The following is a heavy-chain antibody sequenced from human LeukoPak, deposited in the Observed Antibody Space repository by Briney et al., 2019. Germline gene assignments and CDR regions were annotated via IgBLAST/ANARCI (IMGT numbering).Heavy chain of an antibody. J-gene: IGHJ3*02. D-gene: IGHD1-26*01. CDR3: ARESGATDAFDI. V-gene: IGHV4-61*01. CDR2: IYYSGST. Sequence: PSETLSLTCTVSGGSVSSGSYYWTWIRQPPGKGLEWIGYIYYSGSTNYNPSLKSPVTISVDTSKNQFSLKLSSVTAADTAVYYCARESGATDAFDIWGQGTMVTVSS. CDR1: GGSVSSGSYY.